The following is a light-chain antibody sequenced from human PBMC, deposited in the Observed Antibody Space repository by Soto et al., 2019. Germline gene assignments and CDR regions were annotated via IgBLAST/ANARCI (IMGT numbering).Light chain of an antibody. J-gene: IGLJ1*01. CDR1: SGDVGGYNL. V-gene: IGLV2-23*01. CDR3: CSYAGNSEV. CDR2: EDT. Sequence: QSVLTQPASVSGSPGQSITIPCTGTSGDVGGYNLVSWYQQHPGKAPKLMIYEDTERPSGVSNRLSGSKSGNTAFLTISGLQPDDEADYYCCSYAGNSEVFGTGTKAPS.